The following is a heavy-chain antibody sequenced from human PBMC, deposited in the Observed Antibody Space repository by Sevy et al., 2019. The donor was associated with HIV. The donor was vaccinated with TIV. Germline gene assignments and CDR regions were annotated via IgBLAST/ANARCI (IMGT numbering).Heavy chain of an antibody. CDR3: AGARYDSSGSFDAFDI. CDR2: IFKSGDVT. J-gene: IGHJ3*02. V-gene: IGHV3-23*01. Sequence: WGSLTLSCVASGFTLRTYAMNWVRHAPGKGLKWVSTIFKSGDVTYYADSVKGRFTIARDNSKNTVYLHMNSLRAEDTALYFCAGARYDSSGSFDAFDIWGQGTMVTVSS. CDR1: GFTLRTYA. D-gene: IGHD3-22*01.